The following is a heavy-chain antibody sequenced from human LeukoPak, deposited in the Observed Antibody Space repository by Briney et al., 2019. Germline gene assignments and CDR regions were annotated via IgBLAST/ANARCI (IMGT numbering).Heavy chain of an antibody. D-gene: IGHD1-26*01. CDR1: GYTFTGYY. Sequence: GSVKVSCKASGYTFTGYYMHWVRQAPGQGLEWMGWINPNSGGTNYAQKFQGRVTMTRDTSISTAYMELSRLRSDDTAVYYCARDTSLRVGATTPRHFDYWGQGTLVTVSS. V-gene: IGHV1-2*02. CDR2: INPNSGGT. CDR3: ARDTSLRVGATTPRHFDY. J-gene: IGHJ4*02.